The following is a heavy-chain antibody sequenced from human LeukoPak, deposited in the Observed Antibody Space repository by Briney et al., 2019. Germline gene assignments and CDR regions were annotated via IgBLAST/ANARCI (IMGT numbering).Heavy chain of an antibody. CDR2: ISTDGYTT. D-gene: IGHD2-15*01. Sequence: GGSLRLSCAASGFTFSAYKMHWVRQAPRKGLVWVSRISTDGYTTDYADFVQGRFTASRDNTKNTWSLEMNSLRAEDTAVYYCVVGGSPGYWGRGTLVTVSS. V-gene: IGHV3-74*01. J-gene: IGHJ4*02. CDR3: VVGGSPGY. CDR1: GFTFSAYK.